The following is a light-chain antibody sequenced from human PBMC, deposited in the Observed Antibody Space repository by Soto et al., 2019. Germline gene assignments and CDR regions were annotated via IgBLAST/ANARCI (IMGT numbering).Light chain of an antibody. V-gene: IGKV4-1*01. CDR3: QQFSSPPFFP. CDR2: WAS. Sequence: DIVMTQSPDSLAVSLGERATINCKSSQSVFKGSNNNECLAWYQQKPGQPPKLLLYWASTRESGVPDRFSGSGSGTDFTLTISSLQAEDVAIYYCQQFSSPPFFPFGQGTKVEIK. CDR1: QSVFKGSNNNEC. J-gene: IGKJ2*01.